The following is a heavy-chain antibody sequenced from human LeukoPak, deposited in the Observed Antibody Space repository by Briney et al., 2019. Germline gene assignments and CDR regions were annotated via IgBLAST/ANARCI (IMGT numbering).Heavy chain of an antibody. Sequence: SQTLSLTCTVSGGSISSGGYYWRWIRQHPGKGLEWIGYIYYSGSTYYNPSLKSRVTISVDTSKNQSSLKLSSVTAADTAVYYCATARGYSYGPKYYFDYWGQGTLVTVSS. CDR2: IYYSGST. D-gene: IGHD5-18*01. CDR3: ATARGYSYGPKYYFDY. J-gene: IGHJ4*02. V-gene: IGHV4-31*03. CDR1: GGSISSGGYY.